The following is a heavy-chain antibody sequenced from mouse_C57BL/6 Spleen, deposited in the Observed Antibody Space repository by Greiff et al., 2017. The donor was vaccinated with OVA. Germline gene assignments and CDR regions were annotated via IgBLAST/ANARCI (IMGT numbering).Heavy chain of an antibody. CDR2: IYPGDGDT. Sequence: VQLQQSGAELVKPGASVKISCKASGYAFSSYWMNWVKQRPGKGLEWIGQIYPGDGDTNYNGKFKGKATLTADKSSSTAYMQLSSLTSEDSAVYFCARWTTVGAMDYWGQGTSVTVSS. CDR3: ARWTTVGAMDY. CDR1: GYAFSSYW. D-gene: IGHD1-1*01. V-gene: IGHV1-80*01. J-gene: IGHJ4*01.